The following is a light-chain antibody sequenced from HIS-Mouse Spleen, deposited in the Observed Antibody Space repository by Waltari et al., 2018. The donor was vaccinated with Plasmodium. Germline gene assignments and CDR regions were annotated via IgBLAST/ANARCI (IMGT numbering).Light chain of an antibody. CDR3: QQYNSYWT. CDR1: QSISSW. CDR2: KAS. V-gene: IGKV1-5*03. Sequence: DIQMIQSPSTLSASVADSVTITSRASQSISSWLAWYQQKPGKAPKLLIYKASSLESGVPTRFGSSGSGTEFNLTISSLQPDDFATYYCQQYNSYWTFGQGTKVEIK. J-gene: IGKJ1*01.